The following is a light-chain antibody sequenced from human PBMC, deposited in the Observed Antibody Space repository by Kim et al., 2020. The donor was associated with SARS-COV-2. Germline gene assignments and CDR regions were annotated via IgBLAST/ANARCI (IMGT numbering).Light chain of an antibody. V-gene: IGKV1-39*01. CDR3: QQSYKTPIT. Sequence: VGDRVTITCRASQSITNYLNWYQQRPGKAPKVLIFAASSLQSGVPSRFSGSGSGTDFTLTISSLQPEDFATYYCQQSYKTPITFGQGTRLEIK. J-gene: IGKJ5*01. CDR1: QSITNY. CDR2: AAS.